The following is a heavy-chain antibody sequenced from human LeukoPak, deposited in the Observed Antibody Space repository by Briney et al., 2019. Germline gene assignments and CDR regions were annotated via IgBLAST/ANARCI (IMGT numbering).Heavy chain of an antibody. CDR2: INSDGSST. D-gene: IGHD2-15*01. V-gene: IGHV3-74*01. CDR1: GFTFSSYW. CDR3: ARPSGYCSGGSCPRWFDP. J-gene: IGHJ5*02. Sequence: GGSLRLSCAASGFTFSSYWMHWVRQAPGKGLVWVSRINSDGSSTSYADSVKGRFTISRDNAKNTLYLQMNSLIAEDTAVYYCARPSGYCSGGSCPRWFDPWGQGTLVTVSS.